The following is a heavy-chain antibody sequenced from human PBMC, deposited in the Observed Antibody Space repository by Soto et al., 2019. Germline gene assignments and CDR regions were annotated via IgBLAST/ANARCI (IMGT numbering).Heavy chain of an antibody. CDR2: INSDGSST. D-gene: IGHD6-19*01. J-gene: IGHJ4*02. V-gene: IGHV3-74*01. CDR3: AVAVAGPTAIGY. CDR1: GFTFSSYW. Sequence: LRLSCAASGFTFSSYWMYWVRQAPGKGLVWVSRINSDGSSTSYADSVKGRFTISRDNAKNTLYLQMNSLRAEDTAVYYCAVAVAGPTAIGYWGQGTLVTVSS.